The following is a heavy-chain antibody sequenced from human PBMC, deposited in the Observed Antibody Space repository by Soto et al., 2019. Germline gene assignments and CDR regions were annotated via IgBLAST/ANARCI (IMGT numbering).Heavy chain of an antibody. V-gene: IGHV4-59*08. J-gene: IGHJ4*02. CDR3: ARHTLGGGDY. CDR1: GGSISSYY. Sequence: QVQLQESGPGLVKPSETLSLTCTVSGGSISSYYWSWIRQPPGKGLEWIGYIYYSGSTNYNPSLKRRVTISVDTSTHPFSLKLSSVTAADTAVYYCARHTLGGGDYWGQGTLVTVSS. CDR2: IYYSGST. D-gene: IGHD3-16*01.